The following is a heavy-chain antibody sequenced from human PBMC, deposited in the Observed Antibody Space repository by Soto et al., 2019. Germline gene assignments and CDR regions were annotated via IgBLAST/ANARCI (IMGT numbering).Heavy chain of an antibody. D-gene: IGHD4-17*01. CDR2: ISSSSSTI. Sequence: VGSLRLSCAASGFTFSDYYMSCIRQAPGKGLGWVSYISSSSSTIYYADSVKGRFTISRDNAKNSLYLQMNSLRAEDTAVYYCARGKFYGDYVEDAFDIWGQGTMVTVSS. CDR3: ARGKFYGDYVEDAFDI. V-gene: IGHV3-11*04. J-gene: IGHJ3*02. CDR1: GFTFSDYY.